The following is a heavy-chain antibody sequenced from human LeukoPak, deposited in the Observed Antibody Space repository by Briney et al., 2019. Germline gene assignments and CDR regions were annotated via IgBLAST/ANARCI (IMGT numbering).Heavy chain of an antibody. CDR3: ARREASREYQLLFHFDY. J-gene: IGHJ4*02. CDR2: IYPGDSDT. CDR1: GYSFTSYW. V-gene: IGHV5-51*01. Sequence: GESLKISCKGSGYSFTSYWIGWVRQMPGKGLEWMGIIYPGDSDTRYSPSSQGQVTISADKSISTAYLQWSSLKASDTAMYYCARREASREYQLLFHFDYWGQGTLVTVSS. D-gene: IGHD2-2*01.